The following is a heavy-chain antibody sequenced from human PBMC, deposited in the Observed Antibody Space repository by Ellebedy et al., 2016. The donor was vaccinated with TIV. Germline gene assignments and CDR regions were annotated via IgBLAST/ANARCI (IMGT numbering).Heavy chain of an antibody. CDR1: GYTFTSYG. D-gene: IGHD2-8*01. Sequence: AASVKVSCKASGYTFTSYGISWVRQAPGQGLEWMGWISVYNDNTNYARKLQGRVTMTRDPSTSTAYMELRSLRSDDTAVYYCARDPRGRYCTNGVCYIKNDWFDPWGQGTLVTVSS. CDR2: ISVYNDNT. J-gene: IGHJ5*02. CDR3: ARDPRGRYCTNGVCYIKNDWFDP. V-gene: IGHV1-18*04.